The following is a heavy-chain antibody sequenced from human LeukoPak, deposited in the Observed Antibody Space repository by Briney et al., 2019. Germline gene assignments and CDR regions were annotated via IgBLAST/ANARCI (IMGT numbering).Heavy chain of an antibody. CDR1: GGSISSYY. D-gene: IGHD6-13*01. V-gene: IGHV4-59*01. J-gene: IGHJ4*02. CDR2: IYYSGST. Sequence: SETLSLTCTVSGGSISSYYWSWIRQPPGKGLEWIGYIYYSGSTNYNPSLKSRVTMPSDTSKNHFSLKLSSVAAADTAVYYCATGSSSWLGPYFDYWGQGTLVTVSS. CDR3: ATGSSSWLGPYFDY.